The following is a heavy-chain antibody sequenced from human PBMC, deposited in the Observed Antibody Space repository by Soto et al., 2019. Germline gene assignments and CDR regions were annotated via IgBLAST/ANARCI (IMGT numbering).Heavy chain of an antibody. CDR2: IYYSGST. V-gene: IGHV4-31*03. D-gene: IGHD6-13*01. CDR1: GGSISSGGYY. J-gene: IGHJ4*02. Sequence: SETLSLTCTVSGGSISSGGYYWSWIRQHPGKGLEWIGYIYYSGSTYYNPSLKSRVTISVDTSKNQFSLKLSSVTAADTAVYYCASVIAAAGTYYFDYWGQGTLVTVSS. CDR3: ASVIAAAGTYYFDY.